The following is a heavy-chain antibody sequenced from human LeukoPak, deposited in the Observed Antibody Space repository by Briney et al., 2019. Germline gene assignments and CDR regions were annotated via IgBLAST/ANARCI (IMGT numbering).Heavy chain of an antibody. CDR2: IWYDGSNI. D-gene: IGHD2-21*01. CDR3: VRELPPVVQYYFDH. V-gene: IGHV3-33*01. Sequence: GRSLRLSCAASGFTFSDYGMHWVRQAPGKGLEWVAVIWYDGSNIYYADSVKGRFTISRDNSRNTLYLQMNSLRAEDTAVYYCVRELPPVVQYYFDHWGPGTLVTVSS. CDR1: GFTFSDYG. J-gene: IGHJ4*02.